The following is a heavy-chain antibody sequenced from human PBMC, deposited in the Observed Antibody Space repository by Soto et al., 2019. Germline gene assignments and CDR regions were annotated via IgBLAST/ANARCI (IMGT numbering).Heavy chain of an antibody. D-gene: IGHD1-1*01. CDR1: GYIFTSFG. J-gene: IGHJ4*02. CDR2: ITTYNGNT. Sequence: GASVKVSCKASGYIFTSFGITWVRQAPGQGLEWMGWITTYNGNTKYVQKLQGRVTMTTDTSTSTTYMELRSLRSDDTAVYYCARVSRWNGLNGYCDYWGQGTLVTVSS. V-gene: IGHV1-18*01. CDR3: ARVSRWNGLNGYCDY.